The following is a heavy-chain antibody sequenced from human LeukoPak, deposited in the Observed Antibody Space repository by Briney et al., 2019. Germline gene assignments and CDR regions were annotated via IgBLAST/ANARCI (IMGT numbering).Heavy chain of an antibody. CDR2: ISYDGSNK. D-gene: IGHD6-19*01. Sequence: GRSLRLSCAASGFTFSSYGMHWVRQAPGKGLEWVAVISYDGSNKYYADSVKGRFTISRDNSKNTLYLQMNSLRAEDTAVYYCAKEYSSGWYYYYYGMDVWGQGTTATVSS. CDR1: GFTFSSYG. CDR3: AKEYSSGWYYYYYGMDV. J-gene: IGHJ6*02. V-gene: IGHV3-30*18.